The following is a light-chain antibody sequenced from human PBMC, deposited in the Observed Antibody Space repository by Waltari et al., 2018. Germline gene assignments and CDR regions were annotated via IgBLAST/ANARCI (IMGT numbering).Light chain of an antibody. J-gene: IGKJ1*01. CDR2: DAA. CDR1: QSFSRA. V-gene: IGKV3-20*01. Sequence: EIVLTQSPGHLSLSPGERATLSCRASQSFSRALAWYQQKPGQASRLLIYDAATRAIGIPDMFSGGGSGTDFSLTISRLEPEEFAVYYCQHYVRLPGTFGQGTTVEIK. CDR3: QHYVRLPGT.